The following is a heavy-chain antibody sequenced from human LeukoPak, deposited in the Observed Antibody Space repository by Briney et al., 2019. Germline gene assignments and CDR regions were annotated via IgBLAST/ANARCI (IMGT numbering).Heavy chain of an antibody. V-gene: IGHV4-38-2*02. CDR2: IYHSGST. D-gene: IGHD4/OR15-4a*01. CDR1: GYSISSGYY. CDR3: ARDGDNLGY. Sequence: SETLSLTCTVSGYSISSGYYWGWIRQPPGKGLEWIGSIYHSGSTYYNPSLKSRVTISVDTSKNQFSLKLSSMTAADTAVYYCARDGDNLGYWGQGTLVTVSS. J-gene: IGHJ4*02.